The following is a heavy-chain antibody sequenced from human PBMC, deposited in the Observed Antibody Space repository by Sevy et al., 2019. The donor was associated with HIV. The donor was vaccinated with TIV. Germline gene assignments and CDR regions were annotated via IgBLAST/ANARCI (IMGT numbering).Heavy chain of an antibody. Sequence: GGSLRLSCATSEFTFSRYWMTWVRQAPGKGLEWVVYINHDGSQKSYVDSVKGRFTISRDNSKNSLFLQMNSLRAEDTAVYYCARAGPLGDLDHFDRWGQGTLVTVSS. J-gene: IGHJ4*02. CDR1: EFTFSRYW. D-gene: IGHD2-21*01. CDR3: ARAGPLGDLDHFDR. CDR2: INHDGSQK. V-gene: IGHV3-7*03.